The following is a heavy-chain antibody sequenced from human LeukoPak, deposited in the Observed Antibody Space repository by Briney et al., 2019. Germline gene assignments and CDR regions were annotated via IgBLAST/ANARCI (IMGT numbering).Heavy chain of an antibody. CDR3: ARALYSSSYDCYFEL. Sequence: PSETLSLTCTVSGGSISSGGYYWSWIRQHPGKGLEWIGYIYYSGSTYYNPSLKSRVTMSVDTSKNQFSLKLSSVTAADTAVYYCARALYSSSYDCYFELWGRGTLITVSS. V-gene: IGHV4-31*03. J-gene: IGHJ2*01. CDR1: GGSISSGGYY. D-gene: IGHD6-13*01. CDR2: IYYSGST.